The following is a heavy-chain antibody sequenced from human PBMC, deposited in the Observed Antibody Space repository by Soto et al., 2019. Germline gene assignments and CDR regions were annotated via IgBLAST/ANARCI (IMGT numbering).Heavy chain of an antibody. V-gene: IGHV3-74*01. D-gene: IGHD3-3*01. CDR1: GFPFSSYW. J-gene: IGHJ6*02. CDR2: INSDGSST. Sequence: GGSLRLSCAASGFPFSSYWMHWVRQAPGKGLVWVSRINSDGSSTSYADSVKGRFTISRDNAKNTLYLQMNSLRAEDTAVYYCARDRYDFWSGYYTMNYYGMDVWGQGTTVTVSS. CDR3: ARDRYDFWSGYYTMNYYGMDV.